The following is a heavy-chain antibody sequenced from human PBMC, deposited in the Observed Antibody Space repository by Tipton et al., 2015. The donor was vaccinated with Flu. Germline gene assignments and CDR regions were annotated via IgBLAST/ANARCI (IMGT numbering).Heavy chain of an antibody. CDR3: ARIGKCSGGSCY. CDR1: GFTFDDYA. J-gene: IGHJ4*02. V-gene: IGHV3-9*01. Sequence: SLRLSCAASGFTFDDYAMHWVRQAPGKGLEWVSGISWNSGSIGYADSVKGRFTISRDNAKNSLYLQMNSLRAEDTAVYYCARIGKCSGGSCYWGQGTLVTVSS. D-gene: IGHD2-15*01. CDR2: ISWNSGSI.